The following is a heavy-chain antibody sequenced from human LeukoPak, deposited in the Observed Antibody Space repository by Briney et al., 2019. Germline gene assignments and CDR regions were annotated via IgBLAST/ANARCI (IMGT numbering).Heavy chain of an antibody. CDR3: ARHLLRYFDWFHYGMDV. Sequence: GESLKISCKGSGNSFTSYWISWVRQMPGKGLEWMGRIDPSDSYTNYSPSFQGHVTISADKSISTAYLQWSSLKASDTAMYYCARHLLRYFDWFHYGMDVWGKGTTVTVSS. V-gene: IGHV5-10-1*01. CDR1: GNSFTSYW. D-gene: IGHD3-9*01. J-gene: IGHJ6*04. CDR2: IDPSDSYT.